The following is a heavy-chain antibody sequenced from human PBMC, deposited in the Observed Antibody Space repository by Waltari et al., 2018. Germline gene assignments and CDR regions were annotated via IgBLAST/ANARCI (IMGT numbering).Heavy chain of an antibody. CDR2: IYYSGST. J-gene: IGHJ4*02. CDR3: AREAFYDFWSGYSPGYFDY. V-gene: IGHV4-59*01. CDR1: GGSISSYY. Sequence: QVQLQESGPGLVKPSETLSLTCTVSGGSISSYYWSWIRPPPGKGLDWIGYIYYSGSTNYNPSLKSRVTISVDTSKNQFSLKLSSVTAADTAVYYCAREAFYDFWSGYSPGYFDYWGQGTLVTVSS. D-gene: IGHD3-3*01.